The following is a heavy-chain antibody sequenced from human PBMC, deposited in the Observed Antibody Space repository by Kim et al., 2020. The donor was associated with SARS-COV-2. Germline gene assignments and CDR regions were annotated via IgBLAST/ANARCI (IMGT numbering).Heavy chain of an antibody. J-gene: IGHJ4*02. D-gene: IGHD1-26*01. CDR3: ASRGVGAPYYFDY. CDR1: GGSISSSSYY. Sequence: SETLSLTCTVSGGSISSSSYYWGWIRQPPGKGLEWIGSIYYSGSTYYNPSLKSRVTISVDTSKNQFSLKLSSVTAADTAVYYCASRGVGAPYYFDYWGQGTLVIVSS. CDR2: IYYSGST. V-gene: IGHV4-39*01.